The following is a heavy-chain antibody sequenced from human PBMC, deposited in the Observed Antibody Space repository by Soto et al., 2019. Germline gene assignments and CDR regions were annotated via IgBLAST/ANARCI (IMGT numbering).Heavy chain of an antibody. D-gene: IGHD3-10*01. Sequence: GGSLILSTADSGFTFSSYAMSWVRQAPGKGLEWVSAISGSGGSTYYADSVKGRFTISRDNSKNTLYLQMNSLRAEDKAVYYCAKDLGTPGHWGQGTLATVYS. V-gene: IGHV3-23*01. CDR1: GFTFSSYA. CDR3: AKDLGTPGH. CDR2: ISGSGGST. J-gene: IGHJ4*02.